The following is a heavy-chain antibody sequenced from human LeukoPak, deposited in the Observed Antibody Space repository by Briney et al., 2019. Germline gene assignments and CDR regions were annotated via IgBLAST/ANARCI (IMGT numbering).Heavy chain of an antibody. CDR1: GFTFSDYY. CDR3: ARHFGDYGFSYYFGMDV. D-gene: IGHD4-17*01. Sequence: GGSLRLSCAASGFTFSDYYMSWIRQAPGKGLEWVSYISGSGTTIYYADSVKGRFTISRDNAKNSLHLQMNSLRVEDTAVYYCARHFGDYGFSYYFGMDVWGKGTTVTVSS. CDR2: ISGSGTTI. J-gene: IGHJ6*04. V-gene: IGHV3-11*01.